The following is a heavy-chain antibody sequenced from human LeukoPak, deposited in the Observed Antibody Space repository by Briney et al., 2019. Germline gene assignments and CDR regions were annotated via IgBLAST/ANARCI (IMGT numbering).Heavy chain of an antibody. CDR3: ARLRIAAAGTGTYYYGMDV. Sequence: SGTLSLTCAVSGGSISSSNWWSWVRQPPGKGLEWVGEIYHSGSTNYNPSLKSRVTISVDKSKNQFSLKLSSVTAADTAVYYCARLRIAAAGTGTYYYGMDVWGQGTTVTVSS. D-gene: IGHD6-13*01. CDR2: IYHSGST. CDR1: GGSISSSNW. J-gene: IGHJ6*02. V-gene: IGHV4-4*02.